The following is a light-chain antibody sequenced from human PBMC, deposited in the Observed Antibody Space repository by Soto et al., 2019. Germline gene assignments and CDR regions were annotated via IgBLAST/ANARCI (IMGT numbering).Light chain of an antibody. CDR3: CSYAGSSTWV. V-gene: IGLV2-23*01. CDR1: SSDVGNYNL. J-gene: IGLJ3*02. Sequence: QSVLTQPASVSGSPGQSITISCTGTSSDVGNYNLVSWYQQHPGKAPKLMTYEGSKRPSGVSNRFSASKSGNTASLTISGLQAEDEADYYCCSYAGSSTWVFGGGTQLTVL. CDR2: EGS.